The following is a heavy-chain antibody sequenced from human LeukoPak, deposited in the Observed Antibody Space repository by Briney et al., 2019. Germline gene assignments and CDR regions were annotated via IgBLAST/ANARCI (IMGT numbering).Heavy chain of an antibody. V-gene: IGHV3-74*03. CDR1: GFTFSGSW. CDR2: IKSDGSST. CDR3: VRSDWFDP. Sequence: PGGSLRLSCAGSGFTFSGSWMHWVRQAPGKGLVWVSRIKSDGSSTTYADSVKGRFTVSRDNAKNTLYLQMNSLRVEDTAVYYCVRSDWFDPWGQGTLVTVPS. J-gene: IGHJ5*02.